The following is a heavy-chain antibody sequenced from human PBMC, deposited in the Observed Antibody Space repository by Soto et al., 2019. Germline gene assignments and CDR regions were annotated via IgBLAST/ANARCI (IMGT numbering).Heavy chain of an antibody. CDR3: AKEFFDSSGFYPSLDALDI. Sequence: QVQLAESGGGVVQPGRSLTITCAASGFTLGTYGMHWVRQAPGKGLEWVAVISNDGGDKYYSDSVMGRFTISRDNSKNTLFLAMNSLRAEDTAVYFCAKEFFDSSGFYPSLDALDIWGQGTVVTVSS. V-gene: IGHV3-30*18. CDR2: ISNDGGDK. CDR1: GFTLGTYG. D-gene: IGHD3-22*01. J-gene: IGHJ3*02.